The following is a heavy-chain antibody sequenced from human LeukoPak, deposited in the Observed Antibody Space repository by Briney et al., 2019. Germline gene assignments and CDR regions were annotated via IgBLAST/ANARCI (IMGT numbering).Heavy chain of an antibody. CDR2: IYYSGSP. J-gene: IGHJ5*02. D-gene: IGHD6-19*01. CDR1: GGSISSYS. CDR3: AREGAGPNWFDR. Sequence: PSETLSLTCTVSGGSISSYSWSWIRQPPGKGLGGSGYIYYSGSPIYTPSLKCRVTISGDTSKNLFSLKLSSVTAADTAVYYCAREGAGPNWFDRWGQGTLVTVSS. V-gene: IGHV4-59*01.